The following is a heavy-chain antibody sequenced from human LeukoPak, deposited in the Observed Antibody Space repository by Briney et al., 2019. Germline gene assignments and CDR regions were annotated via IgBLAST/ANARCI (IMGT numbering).Heavy chain of an antibody. Sequence: GGSLRLSCAASGFTFRSHSTNWVRQAPGKGLEWVSSISSSSGSIYYADSVKGRFTISRDNSKNTLYLHMNSLRAEDSAVYFCAGIQLWPLMFFFDYWGQGTLVTVSS. CDR3: AGIQLWPLMFFFDY. J-gene: IGHJ4*02. CDR2: ISSSSGSI. V-gene: IGHV3-21*01. CDR1: GFTFRSHS. D-gene: IGHD5-18*01.